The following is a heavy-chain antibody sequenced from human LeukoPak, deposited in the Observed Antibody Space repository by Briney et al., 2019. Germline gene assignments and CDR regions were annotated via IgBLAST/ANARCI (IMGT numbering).Heavy chain of an antibody. CDR2: IYTSGST. J-gene: IGHJ4*02. Sequence: PSETLSLTCTVSGGSINSYYWSWIRQPAGKGLEWIGRIYTSGSTNYNPSLKSRVTMSVDTSKNQFSLKLSSVTAADTAVYYCARGGHLSYDFWSGYYYFDYWGQGTLVTVSS. D-gene: IGHD3-3*01. V-gene: IGHV4-4*07. CDR1: GGSINSYY. CDR3: ARGGHLSYDFWSGYYYFDY.